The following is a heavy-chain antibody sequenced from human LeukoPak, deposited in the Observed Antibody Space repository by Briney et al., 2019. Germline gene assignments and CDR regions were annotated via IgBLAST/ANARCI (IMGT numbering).Heavy chain of an antibody. V-gene: IGHV1-18*01. CDR2: ISASNGNT. D-gene: IGHD1-7*01. Sequence: ASVKVSCKASGYTFTRYGISWVRQAPGQGLQWLGWISASNGNTNYAQKFRDRVAMSTDTSTGTAYLDVRSLTSDDTAVYYCARDHSNWNYAPDFWGQGTLVIVSS. CDR1: GYTFTRYG. CDR3: ARDHSNWNYAPDF. J-gene: IGHJ4*02.